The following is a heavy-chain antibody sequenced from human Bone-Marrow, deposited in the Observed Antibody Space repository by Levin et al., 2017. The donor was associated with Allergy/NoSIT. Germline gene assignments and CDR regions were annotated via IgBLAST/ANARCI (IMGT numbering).Heavy chain of an antibody. CDR1: GFTFENYG. CDR3: AKENIAINGVGFDF. V-gene: IGHV3-9*01. D-gene: IGHD3-3*01. CDR2: ISWDGGII. J-gene: IGHJ4*02. Sequence: GGSLRLSCEVSGFTFENYGMHWVRQIPGKGLEWISDISWDGGIIHYADSVKGRFTVSRDNAKNALYLQMNSLTTEDTAFYYCAKENIAINGVGFDFWGQGTLVTVAS.